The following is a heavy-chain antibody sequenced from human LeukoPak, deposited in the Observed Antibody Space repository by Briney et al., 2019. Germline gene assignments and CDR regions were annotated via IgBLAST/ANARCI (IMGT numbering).Heavy chain of an antibody. D-gene: IGHD5-18*01. CDR3: GYSYNDAFDI. CDR2: INHSGST. J-gene: IGHJ3*02. V-gene: IGHV4-34*01. CDR1: GGSFSGYY. Sequence: SETLSLTCAVYGGSFSGYYWSWIRQPPGKGLEWIGEINHSGSTNYNPSLKSRVTISVDTSKNQFSLNLSSVTAADTAVYYCGYSYNDAFDIWGQGTMVTVSS.